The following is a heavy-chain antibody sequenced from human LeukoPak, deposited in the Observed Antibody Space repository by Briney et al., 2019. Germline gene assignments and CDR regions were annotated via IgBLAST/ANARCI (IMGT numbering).Heavy chain of an antibody. D-gene: IGHD3-3*01. CDR1: GGSISSGGYY. J-gene: IGHJ4*02. Sequence: SETLSLTCTVSGGSISSGGYYWSWIRQHPGKGLEWIGYIYYSGSTHYNPSPKSRVTISVDTSKNQFSLKLSSVTAADTAVYYCARVSLPREYYDFWSGSYYFDYWGQGTLVTVSS. V-gene: IGHV4-31*03. CDR3: ARVSLPREYYDFWSGSYYFDY. CDR2: IYYSGST.